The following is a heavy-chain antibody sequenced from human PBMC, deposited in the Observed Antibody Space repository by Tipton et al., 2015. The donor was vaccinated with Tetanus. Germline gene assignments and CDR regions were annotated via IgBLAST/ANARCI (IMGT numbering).Heavy chain of an antibody. D-gene: IGHD3-3*01. CDR3: ARGRFVEWLGPLDC. CDR1: GFTFSTHG. J-gene: IGHJ4*02. Sequence: SGFTFSTHGMHWVRQAPGKGLEWVALVWYDGTRKYYTESVEGRFTISRDNSKNTLYLQMDSLRVEDTATYFCARGRFVEWLGPLDCRGQGALVTVSS. V-gene: IGHV3-33*01. CDR2: VWYDGTRK.